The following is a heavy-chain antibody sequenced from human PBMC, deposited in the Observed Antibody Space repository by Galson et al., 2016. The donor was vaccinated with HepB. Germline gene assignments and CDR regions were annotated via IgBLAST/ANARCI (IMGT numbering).Heavy chain of an antibody. J-gene: IGHJ4*02. CDR3: AKKWSYGDYSFFDY. Sequence: SLRLSCAASGFTLSTYWRSWIRKAPGKGLEWVANIKEDGSEEYYGDYVKGRFTISRDNAKNSLYLQMNRLRAEDTAVYYCAKKWSYGDYSFFDYWGQGTLVTVSS. D-gene: IGHD4-17*01. V-gene: IGHV3-7*01. CDR1: GFTLSTYW. CDR2: IKEDGSEE.